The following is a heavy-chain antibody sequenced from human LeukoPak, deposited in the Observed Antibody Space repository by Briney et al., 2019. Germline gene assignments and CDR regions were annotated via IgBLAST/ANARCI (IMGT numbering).Heavy chain of an antibody. CDR1: GGSISSHF. CDR3: ARVERYNGDYGWFDP. V-gene: IGHV4-59*11. CDR2: VHYTGST. Sequence: SETLSLTCTVSGGSISSHFWSWIRQPPGKGLEWIAYVHYTGSTNYNPSLKSRVTISMDTSKKQFSLRLRSVTAADTAVYYCARVERYNGDYGWFDPWGQGTLVSVSS. J-gene: IGHJ5*02. D-gene: IGHD4-17*01.